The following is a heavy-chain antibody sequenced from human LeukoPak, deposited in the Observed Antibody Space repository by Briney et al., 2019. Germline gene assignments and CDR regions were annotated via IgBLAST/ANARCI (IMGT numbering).Heavy chain of an antibody. Sequence: GGSLRLSYAASGFTVSSNYMSWVRQAPGKGLEWVSVIYSGGSTYYADSVKGRFTISRDNSKNTLYLQMNSLRAEDTAVYYCARGHYYDSSGYYFFDYWGQGTLVTVSS. CDR1: GFTVSSNY. V-gene: IGHV3-53*01. J-gene: IGHJ4*02. CDR3: ARGHYYDSSGYYFFDY. CDR2: IYSGGST. D-gene: IGHD3-22*01.